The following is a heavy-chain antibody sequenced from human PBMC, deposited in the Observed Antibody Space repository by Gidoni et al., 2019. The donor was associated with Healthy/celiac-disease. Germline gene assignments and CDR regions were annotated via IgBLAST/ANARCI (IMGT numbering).Heavy chain of an antibody. Sequence: EVQLVESGGGLVQPGGSLRLSCSASGFPFSCYEMNWVRQAPGKGLEWVSNISSSGSTIYYADSVKGRFTISRDNAKNSLYQQMNSLRAEDTAVYYCARAEYYYDSSGYWGPDYWGQGTLVTVSS. CDR2: ISSSGSTI. CDR1: GFPFSCYE. D-gene: IGHD3-22*01. V-gene: IGHV3-48*03. J-gene: IGHJ4*02. CDR3: ARAEYYYDSSGYWGPDY.